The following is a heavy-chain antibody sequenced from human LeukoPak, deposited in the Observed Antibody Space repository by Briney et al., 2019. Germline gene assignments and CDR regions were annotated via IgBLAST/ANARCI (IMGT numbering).Heavy chain of an antibody. J-gene: IGHJ4*02. Sequence: ASVKVSCKASGYTFTGYYMHWVRQAPGQGLEWMGWINPSSGGTNYAQKFQGRVTMTRDTSISTAYMELSRLRSDDTAVYYCARLRGHIVATMEGDYGDYVGFDYWGQGTLVTVSS. CDR2: INPSSGGT. CDR1: GYTFTGYY. CDR3: ARLRGHIVATMEGDYGDYVGFDY. D-gene: IGHD5-12*01. V-gene: IGHV1-2*02.